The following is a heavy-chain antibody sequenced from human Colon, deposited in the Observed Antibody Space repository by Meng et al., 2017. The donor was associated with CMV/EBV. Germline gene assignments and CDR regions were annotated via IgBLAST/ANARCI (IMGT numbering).Heavy chain of an antibody. CDR3: ARVRDSAIDN. D-gene: IGHD2-15*01. Sequence: GESLKISCAASGFTFSSYCMDWVRQAPGKGLEWVASINSNGNYIYYADSVKGRFTISRDAATNSVYLQMNSLRAGDTAVYYCARVRDSAIDNWGQGTLVTVSS. CDR2: INSNGNYI. V-gene: IGHV3-21*06. CDR1: GFTFSSYC. J-gene: IGHJ4*02.